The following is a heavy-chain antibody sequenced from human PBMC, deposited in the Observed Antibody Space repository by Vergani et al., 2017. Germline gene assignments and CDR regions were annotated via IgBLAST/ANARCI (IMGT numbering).Heavy chain of an antibody. CDR1: GFTFDDYA. V-gene: IGHV3-43*02. D-gene: IGHD6-13*01. CDR3: AKDRYSSSWSHFDY. CDR2: ISGDGGST. Sequence: EVQLVESGGGVVQPGGSLRLSCAASGFTFDDYAMHWVRQAPGKGLEWVSLISGDGGSTYYADSVKGRFTISRDNSKNSLYLQMNSLRTEDTAWYYCAKDRYSSSWSHFDYWGQGTLVAVSS. J-gene: IGHJ4*02.